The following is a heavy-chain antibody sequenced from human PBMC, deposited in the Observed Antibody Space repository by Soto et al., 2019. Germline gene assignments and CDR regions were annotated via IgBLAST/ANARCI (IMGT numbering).Heavy chain of an antibody. V-gene: IGHV1-69*06. D-gene: IGHD5-12*01. J-gene: IGHJ6*02. CDR2: IIPIFGTA. CDR1: GGTFSSYA. CDR3: ARWEGRDGYGFDYYYYGMDV. Sequence: SVKVSCKXSGGTFSSYAISWVRQAPGQGLEWMGGIIPIFGTANYAQKFQGRVTITADKSTSTAYMELSSLRSEDTAVYYCARWEGRDGYGFDYYYYGMDVWGQGTTVTVSS.